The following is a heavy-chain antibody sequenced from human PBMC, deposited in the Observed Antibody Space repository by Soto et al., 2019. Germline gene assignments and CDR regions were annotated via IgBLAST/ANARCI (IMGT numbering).Heavy chain of an antibody. V-gene: IGHV1-69*08. CDR1: GGTFTNYT. Sequence: QVQLVQSGAEVKKPGSSVRVSCKASGGTFTNYTIGWVRQAPGQGLEWMGRIIPILNRAQNAQKFQGRVTITVDKSTSTAYMDLNSLRSEDTAIYFCARDGYSGHDYGDWGQGTLVTVSS. J-gene: IGHJ4*02. D-gene: IGHD5-12*01. CDR3: ARDGYSGHDYGD. CDR2: IIPILNRA.